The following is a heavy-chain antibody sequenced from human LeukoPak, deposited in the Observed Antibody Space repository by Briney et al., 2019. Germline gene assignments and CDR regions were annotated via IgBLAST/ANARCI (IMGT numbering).Heavy chain of an antibody. Sequence: GGSLRLSCAASGFTFSSYAMSWVRQAPGKGLEWVSVIDGSGVSTYYAASVKGRFTISRDNAKNSLYLQMNSLRAEDTAVYYCAQLRILWGQGTLVTVSS. CDR1: GFTFSSYA. CDR3: AQLRIL. CDR2: IDGSGVST. D-gene: IGHD1-26*01. J-gene: IGHJ4*02. V-gene: IGHV3-23*01.